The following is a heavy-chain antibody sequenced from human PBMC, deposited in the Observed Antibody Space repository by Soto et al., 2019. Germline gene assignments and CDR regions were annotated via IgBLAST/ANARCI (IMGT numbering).Heavy chain of an antibody. CDR1: GYTFTSYG. J-gene: IGHJ6*02. V-gene: IGHV1-18*01. CDR2: ISAYNGNT. Sequence: GASVKVSCKASGYTFTSYGISWVRQAPGQGLEWMGWISAYNGNTNYAQKLQGRVTMTTDTSTSTAYMELRSLRSDDTAVYYCARGKVPAAIFGSKHYGMDVWGQGTTVTVSS. D-gene: IGHD2-2*01. CDR3: ARGKVPAAIFGSKHYGMDV.